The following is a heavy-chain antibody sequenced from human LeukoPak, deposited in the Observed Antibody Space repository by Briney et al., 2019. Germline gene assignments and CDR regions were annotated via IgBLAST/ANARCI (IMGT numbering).Heavy chain of an antibody. CDR1: GGSISSYD. D-gene: IGHD6-13*01. CDR3: ASRGYSSSWYGFDY. CDR2: IYYSGST. J-gene: IGHJ4*02. V-gene: IGHV4-59*08. Sequence: SGTLSLTCTVSGGSISSYDWSWIRQPPGKGLEWIGYIYYSGSTNYNPSHKRLVTISVDSSNKLFPLKQSSVTAAATAVYCCASRGYSSSWYGFDYWGQGTLVTVSS.